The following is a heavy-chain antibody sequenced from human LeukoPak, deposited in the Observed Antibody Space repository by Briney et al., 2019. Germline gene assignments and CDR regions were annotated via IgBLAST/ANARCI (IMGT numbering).Heavy chain of an antibody. CDR1: GFTFVNHW. CDR3: ANIYFWPNANDY. CDR2: ISGSGGST. D-gene: IGHD3-3*01. V-gene: IGHV3-23*01. J-gene: IGHJ4*02. Sequence: GGSLRLSCVASGFTFVNHWMTWVRQAPGKGLEWVSAISGSGGSTYYADSVKGRFTISRDNSKNTLYLQMNSLRAEDTAVYYCANIYFWPNANDYWGQGTLVTVSS.